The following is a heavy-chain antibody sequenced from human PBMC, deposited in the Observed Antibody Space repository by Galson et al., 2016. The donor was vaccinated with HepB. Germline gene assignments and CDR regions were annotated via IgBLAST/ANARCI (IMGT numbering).Heavy chain of an antibody. Sequence: SETLSLTCGVSGASIISRDWWTWVRQPPGKGLEWIGQVYHSGTTNYSPSLKSRATISVDTFKNQFSLKLNSVTAADTAVYYCARHYRGITGTTAFDPWGQGTLVTVSS. J-gene: IGHJ5*02. CDR3: ARHYRGITGTTAFDP. D-gene: IGHD1-7*01. CDR1: GASIISRDW. CDR2: VYHSGTT. V-gene: IGHV4-4*02.